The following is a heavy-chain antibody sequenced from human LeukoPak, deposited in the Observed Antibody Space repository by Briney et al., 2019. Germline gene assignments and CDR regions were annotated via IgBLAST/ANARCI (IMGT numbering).Heavy chain of an antibody. Sequence: GRSLRLSCAASGFTFSSYGMHWVRQAPGKGLEWVAVISYDGSNKYYADSVKGRFTISRDNSKNTLYLQMSSLRAEDTAVYYCAKTGYSSSSPDYWGQGTLVTVSS. V-gene: IGHV3-30*18. D-gene: IGHD6-6*01. CDR1: GFTFSSYG. CDR3: AKTGYSSSSPDY. CDR2: ISYDGSNK. J-gene: IGHJ4*02.